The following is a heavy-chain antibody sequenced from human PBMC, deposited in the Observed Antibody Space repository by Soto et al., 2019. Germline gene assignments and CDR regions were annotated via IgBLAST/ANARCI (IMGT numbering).Heavy chain of an antibody. CDR2: IYSGGST. Sequence: GGSLRLSCAASGFTVSSNYMSWVRQAPGKGLEWVSVIYSGGSTYYADSVKGRFTISRDNSKNTLCLQMNSLRAEDTAVYYCARERRWLQYRSFDYWGQGTLVTVSS. CDR3: ARERRWLQYRSFDY. CDR1: GFTVSSNY. J-gene: IGHJ4*02. D-gene: IGHD5-12*01. V-gene: IGHV3-53*01.